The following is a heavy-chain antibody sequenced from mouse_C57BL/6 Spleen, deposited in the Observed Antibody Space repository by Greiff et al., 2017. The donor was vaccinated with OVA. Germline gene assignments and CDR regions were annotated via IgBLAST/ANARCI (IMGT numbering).Heavy chain of an antibody. V-gene: IGHV1-52*01. CDR3: ARSLLHYYAMDY. D-gene: IGHD2-12*01. J-gene: IGHJ4*01. CDR1: GYTFTSYW. CDR2: IDPSDSET. Sequence: QVQLQQPGAELVRPGSSVKLSCKASGYTFTSYWMHWVKQRPIQGLEWIGNIDPSDSETHYNQKFKDKATLTVDKSSSTAYMQLSSLTSEASAVYYCARSLLHYYAMDYWGQGTSVTVSS.